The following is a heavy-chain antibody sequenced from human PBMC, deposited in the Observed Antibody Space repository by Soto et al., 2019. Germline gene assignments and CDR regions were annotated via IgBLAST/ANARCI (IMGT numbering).Heavy chain of an antibody. CDR2: IKQDGSEK. CDR1: GFTFSSYW. CDR3: PRDIPPRPQRGRRILHWFEP. V-gene: IGHV3-7*03. J-gene: IGHJ5*02. Sequence: GGSLRLSCAASGFTFSSYWMSWVRQAPGKGLEWVANIKQDGSEKYYVDSVKGRFTISRDNDKNSLYLQMNSLRAEDTAAYYFPRDIPPRPQRGRRILHWFEPWGQGTLVTVAS. D-gene: IGHD1-26*01.